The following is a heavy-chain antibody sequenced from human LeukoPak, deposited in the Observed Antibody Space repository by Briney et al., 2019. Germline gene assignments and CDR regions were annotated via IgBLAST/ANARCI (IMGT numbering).Heavy chain of an antibody. D-gene: IGHD4-17*01. J-gene: IGHJ5*02. CDR1: GFTFSGSA. CDR3: TRRDLDDYGDLGGFDP. V-gene: IGHV3-73*01. CDR2: IRSKANSYAT. Sequence: PGGSLRLSCAASGFTFSGSAMHWVRQASGKGLEWVGRIRSKANSYATAYAASVKGRFTISRDDSKNTAYLQMNSLKTEDTAVYYCTRRDLDDYGDLGGFDPWGQGTLVTVSS.